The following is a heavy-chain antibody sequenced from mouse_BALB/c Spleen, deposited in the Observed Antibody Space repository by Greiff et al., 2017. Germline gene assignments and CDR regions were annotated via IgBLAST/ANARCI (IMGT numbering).Heavy chain of an antibody. D-gene: IGHD3-1*01. J-gene: IGHJ3*01. CDR1: GYTFTSYW. CDR2: INPSNGRT. Sequence: QVQLQQSGAELVKPGASVKLSCKASGYTFTSYWMHWVKQRPGQGLEWIGEINPSNGRTNYNEKFKSKATLTVDKSSSTAYMQLSSLTSEDSAVYYCATARATPSAYWGQGTLVTVSA. CDR3: ATARATPSAY. V-gene: IGHV1S81*02.